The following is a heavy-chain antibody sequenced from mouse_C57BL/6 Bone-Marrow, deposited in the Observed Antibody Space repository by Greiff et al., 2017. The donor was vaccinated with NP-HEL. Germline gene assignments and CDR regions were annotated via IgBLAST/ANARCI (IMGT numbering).Heavy chain of an antibody. Sequence: QVTLKESGPGILQSSQTLSLTCSFSGFSLSTSGMGVSWIRQPSGKGLEWLAHIYWDDDKRYNPSLKSRLTISKDTSRNQVFLKITSADTADTATYYCARSPDYYGSSYIMDYWGQGTSVTVSS. V-gene: IGHV8-12*01. D-gene: IGHD1-1*01. CDR1: GFSLSTSGMG. CDR3: ARSPDYYGSSYIMDY. J-gene: IGHJ4*01. CDR2: IYWDDDK.